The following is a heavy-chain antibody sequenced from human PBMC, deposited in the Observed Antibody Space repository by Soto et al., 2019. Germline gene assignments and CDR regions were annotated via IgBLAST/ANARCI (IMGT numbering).Heavy chain of an antibody. CDR2: INPSGGST. CDR1: GYTFTGYY. CDR3: ARYDYNGYYFDY. D-gene: IGHD4-4*01. J-gene: IGHJ4*02. V-gene: IGHV1-46*01. Sequence: VKVSCKASGYTFTGYYMHWVRQAPGQGYEWMGIINPSGGSTTYAQKFQGRVTMTRDTSTTTVYMELSSLKSEDTAVYYCARYDYNGYYFDYWGQGTLVTVSS.